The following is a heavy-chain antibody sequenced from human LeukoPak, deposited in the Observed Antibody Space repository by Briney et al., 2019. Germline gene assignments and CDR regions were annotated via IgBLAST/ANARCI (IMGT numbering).Heavy chain of an antibody. D-gene: IGHD2-15*01. CDR2: INPYSGDT. V-gene: IGHV1-2*06. Sequence: ASVKVSCKASGYTFTGYHIHWVRQAPGQGLEWMGRINPYSGDTDFAQKFQGRVTMTRDTSITTAYMDLSSLTPDDTAVYFCASGDLGYCSGGSCYGVFDYWGQGTLVTVSS. J-gene: IGHJ4*02. CDR3: ASGDLGYCSGGSCYGVFDY. CDR1: GYTFTGYH.